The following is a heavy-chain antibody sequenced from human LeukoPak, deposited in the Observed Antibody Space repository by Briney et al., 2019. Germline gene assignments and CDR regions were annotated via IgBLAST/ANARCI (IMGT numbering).Heavy chain of an antibody. J-gene: IGHJ6*02. D-gene: IGHD1-1*01. CDR1: GFTFSSYA. CDR3: AKDLARVFQTGRPRYYYYGMDV. Sequence: GGSLRLSCAASGFTFSSYAMHWVRQAPGKGLEWVAVISYDGSNKYYADSVKGRFTISRDNSKSTLYLQMNCLRAEDMAVYYCAKDLARVFQTGRPRYYYYGMDVWGQGTTVTVSS. CDR2: ISYDGSNK. V-gene: IGHV3-30-3*01.